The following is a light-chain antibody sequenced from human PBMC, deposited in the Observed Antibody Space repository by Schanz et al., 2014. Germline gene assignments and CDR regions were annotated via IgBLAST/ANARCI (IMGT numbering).Light chain of an antibody. V-gene: IGKV3-20*01. CDR3: QQSYSTPPT. Sequence: ETVLTQSPGTLSLSPGERATLSCRASQSVSSSYLAWYQQKPGQAPRLLIYGASTRATGVPSRFSGSGSGTDFTLTISSLQPEDFATYYCQQSYSTPPTFGQGTKVEIK. J-gene: IGKJ1*01. CDR2: GAS. CDR1: QSVSSSY.